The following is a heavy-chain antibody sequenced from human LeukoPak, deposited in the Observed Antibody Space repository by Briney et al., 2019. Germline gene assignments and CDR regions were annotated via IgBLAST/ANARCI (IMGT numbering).Heavy chain of an antibody. CDR3: AGTEMATILDAFDI. V-gene: IGHV4-59*01. CDR2: IYYSGST. J-gene: IGHJ3*02. D-gene: IGHD5-24*01. Sequence: SETLSLTCTVSGGSISSYYWSWIRQPPGKGLEWIGYIYYSGSTNYNPSLKSRVTISVDTSKNQFSLKLSSVTAADTAVYYCAGTEMATILDAFDIWGQGTMVTVSS. CDR1: GGSISSYY.